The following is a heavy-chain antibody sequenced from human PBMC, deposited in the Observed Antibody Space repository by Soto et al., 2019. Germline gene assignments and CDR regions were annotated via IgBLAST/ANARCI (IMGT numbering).Heavy chain of an antibody. CDR2: IYYSGST. J-gene: IGHJ5*02. CDR1: GGSISSGDYY. V-gene: IGHV4-30-4*01. D-gene: IGHD1-26*01. Sequence: PSETLSLTCTVSGGSISSGDYYWSWIRQPPGKGLEWIGYIYYSGSTYYNPSLKSRVTISVDTSKNQFSLKLSSVTAADTAVYYCARGRSGSYHWFEPWGQGTLVTVSS. CDR3: ARGRSGSYHWFEP.